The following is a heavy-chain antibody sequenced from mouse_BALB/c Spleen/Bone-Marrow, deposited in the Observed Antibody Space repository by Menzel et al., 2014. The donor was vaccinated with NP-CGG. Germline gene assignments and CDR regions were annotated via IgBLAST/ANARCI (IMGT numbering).Heavy chain of an antibody. D-gene: IGHD2-4*01. V-gene: IGHV2-9*02. CDR1: GFSLTSYG. CDR2: IWADGST. J-gene: IGHJ3*01. Sequence: QVQLQQSGPGLVAPSQSLSITCTVSGFSLTSYGVHWVRQPPGKGLEWLGVIWADGSTNYNSALTSRLSISKDNSKSQVFLKMNSLQTDDTAMYYCARDYDYVSWFAYWGQGTLVTVSA. CDR3: ARDYDYVSWFAY.